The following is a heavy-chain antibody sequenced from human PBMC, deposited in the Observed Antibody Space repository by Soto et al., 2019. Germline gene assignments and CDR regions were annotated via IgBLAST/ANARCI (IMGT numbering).Heavy chain of an antibody. D-gene: IGHD3-22*01. CDR1: GFTFSCSS. V-gene: IGHV3-73*01. CDR2: IRSKANSYAT. Sequence: GGSLRLSCAASGFTFSCSSMHWVRQASGKGLEWVGRIRSKANSYATAYAASVKGRFTISRDDSKNTAYLQMNSLKTEDTAVYYCTSPKDYYDSSGYYSWGQGTLVTVSS. J-gene: IGHJ5*02. CDR3: TSPKDYYDSSGYYS.